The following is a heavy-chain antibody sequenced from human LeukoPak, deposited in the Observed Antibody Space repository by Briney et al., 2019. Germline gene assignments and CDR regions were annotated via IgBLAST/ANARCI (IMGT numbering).Heavy chain of an antibody. D-gene: IGHD4-17*01. CDR1: GFTFSSYG. Sequence: GGSVRLSCAASGFTFSSYGMHWVGQAPGKGLEWVAVISYDGSNKYYEDSVKGRFTISRDNSKNTLYLQMNSLRAEDTAVYYCATTLAPYGDYTIRYYYYYYGMDFWGQGTTVTVSS. J-gene: IGHJ6*02. V-gene: IGHV3-30*03. CDR2: ISYDGSNK. CDR3: ATTLAPYGDYTIRYYYYYYGMDF.